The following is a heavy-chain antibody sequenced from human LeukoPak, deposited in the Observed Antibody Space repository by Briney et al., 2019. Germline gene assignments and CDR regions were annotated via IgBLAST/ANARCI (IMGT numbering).Heavy chain of an antibody. J-gene: IGHJ6*02. CDR2: INHSGST. Sequence: SETLSLTCAVSGGSISSDNWWSWVRQPPGKGLEWIGEINHSGSTNYNPSLKSRVTISVDTSKNQFSLKLSSVTAADTAVYYCARGPLRTTVSHYYYYYGMDVWGQGTTVTVSS. D-gene: IGHD4-17*01. CDR3: ARGPLRTTVSHYYYYYGMDV. CDR1: GGSISSDNW. V-gene: IGHV4-4*02.